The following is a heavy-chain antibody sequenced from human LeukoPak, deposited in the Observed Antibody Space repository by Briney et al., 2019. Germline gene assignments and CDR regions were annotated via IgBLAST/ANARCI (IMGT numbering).Heavy chain of an antibody. CDR3: ARHSTNLIRVDY. CDR2: IYYSGNT. D-gene: IGHD2-8*01. V-gene: IGHV4-39*01. Sequence: SDTLSLTCTVSGRSISISSYYWGWIRQPPGKGLEWIGSIYYSGNTYYNPSLKSRVTISVDTSKNQFSLKLSSVTAADTAVYYCARHSTNLIRVDYWGQGTLVTVSS. J-gene: IGHJ4*02. CDR1: GRSISISSYY.